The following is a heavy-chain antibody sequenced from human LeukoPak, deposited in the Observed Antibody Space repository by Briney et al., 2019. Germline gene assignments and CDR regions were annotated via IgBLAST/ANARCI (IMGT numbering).Heavy chain of an antibody. J-gene: IGHJ3*02. D-gene: IGHD3-16*01. V-gene: IGHV3-23*01. CDR1: GFTFSTYA. Sequence: GGSLRLSCAASGFTFSTYALSWVRQAPGKGLEWVSGMSGSGVSTYYADSVKGRFTISRDNSKNTLFLQMNTLRAEDTDIYNCAKDREYSYVYDAFDIWGQGTLVTVSS. CDR3: AKDREYSYVYDAFDI. CDR2: MSGSGVST.